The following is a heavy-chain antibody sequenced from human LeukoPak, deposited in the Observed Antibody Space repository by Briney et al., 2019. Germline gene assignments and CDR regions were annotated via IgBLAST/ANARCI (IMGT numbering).Heavy chain of an antibody. CDR2: ISGSGGST. CDR3: AKDRIGHDFWSGKQLYFDY. J-gene: IGHJ4*02. D-gene: IGHD3-3*01. V-gene: IGHV3-23*01. CDR1: GFTVSSNY. Sequence: GGSLRLSCAASGFTVSSNYMSWVRQAPGKGLEWVAAISGSGGSTYYADSVKGRFTISRDNSKNTLYLQMNSLRAEDTAVYYCAKDRIGHDFWSGKQLYFDYWGQGTLVTVSS.